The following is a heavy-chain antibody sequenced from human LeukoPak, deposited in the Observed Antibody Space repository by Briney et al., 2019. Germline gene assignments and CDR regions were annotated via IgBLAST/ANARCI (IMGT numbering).Heavy chain of an antibody. V-gene: IGHV4-4*07. J-gene: IGHJ6*02. CDR3: ARDPAVGANGDYYNYGMDV. Sequence: SETLSLTCTVSGSSISSYYLSWIRQPAGKGLEWIGRIYSSGSTSYNPSLKSRVTMSLDMSKNQFSLRLSSVTAADTAIYCCARDPAVGANGDYYNYGMDVWRQGTTVLVSS. D-gene: IGHD6-19*01. CDR2: IYSSGST. CDR1: GSSISSYY.